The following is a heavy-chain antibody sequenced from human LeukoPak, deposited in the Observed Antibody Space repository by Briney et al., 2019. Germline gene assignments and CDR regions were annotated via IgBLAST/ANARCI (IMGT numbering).Heavy chain of an antibody. CDR1: GFTFSSYA. J-gene: IGHJ4*02. D-gene: IGHD3-10*01. Sequence: GGSMSLSCAASGFTFSSYAMSWVRQAPGKGLEWVSSIVGSGGSKFYAASVKGRSTISRDTSKTPLYLQMDSPRAEDAAVYYCAKRGTIITVAAYYFDVWGQGTLVTVSS. CDR2: IVGSGGSK. CDR3: AKRGTIITVAAYYFDV. V-gene: IGHV3-23*01.